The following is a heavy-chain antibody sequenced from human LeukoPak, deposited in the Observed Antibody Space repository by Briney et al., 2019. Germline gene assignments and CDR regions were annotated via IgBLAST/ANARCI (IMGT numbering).Heavy chain of an antibody. CDR1: GGSFSGYY. CDR3: ARQLRYSYGGYYYGMDV. J-gene: IGHJ6*02. D-gene: IGHD5-18*01. Sequence: PSETLSLTCAVYGGSFSGYYWSWIRQPPGKGLEWIGYIYYSGSTNYNPSLKSRVTISVDTSKNQFSLKLSSVTAADTAVYYCARQLRYSYGGYYYGMDVWGQGTTVTVSS. V-gene: IGHV4-59*08. CDR2: IYYSGST.